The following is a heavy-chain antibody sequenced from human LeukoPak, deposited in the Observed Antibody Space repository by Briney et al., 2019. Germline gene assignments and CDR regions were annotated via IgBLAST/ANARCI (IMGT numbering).Heavy chain of an antibody. CDR1: GFTVSSNY. CDR2: IYSGGST. J-gene: IGHJ3*02. CDR3: TSPREQAFDI. D-gene: IGHD1/OR15-1a*01. V-gene: IGHV3-66*01. Sequence: GGSLRLSCAASGFTVSSNYMSWVRQAPGKGLEWVSVIYSGGSTYYADSVKGRFTISRDNSKNTLYLQMNSLETEDTAVYYCTSPREQAFDIWGQGTMVTVSS.